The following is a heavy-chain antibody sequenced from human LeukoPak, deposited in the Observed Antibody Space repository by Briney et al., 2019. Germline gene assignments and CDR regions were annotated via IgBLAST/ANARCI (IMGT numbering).Heavy chain of an antibody. J-gene: IGHJ3*02. CDR2: IRSSGEST. V-gene: IGHV3-23*01. CDR1: GFTFRTYA. CDR3: AKDHDYYASGPI. D-gene: IGHD3-10*01. Sequence: GGSLRLSCAASGFTFRTYAMSWVRQAPGKGLEWVSSIRSSGESTYYADSVKGRFTISRDNSRNTVFLQMKSLTAEDTAVYYCAKDHDYYASGPIWGQGTMVTVSS.